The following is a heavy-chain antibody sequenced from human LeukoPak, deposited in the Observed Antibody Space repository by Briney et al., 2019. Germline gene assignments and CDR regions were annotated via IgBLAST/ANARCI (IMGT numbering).Heavy chain of an antibody. Sequence: ASVKVSRKASGYSFATFGISWVRQAPGQGLEWMGWISAYTGNTNYAQKFQARVTLTTDTSTSTAYMELGSLRSDDTAVYYCARVGEDNWNYGFDYWGQGTLVTVSS. CDR2: ISAYTGNT. V-gene: IGHV1-18*01. D-gene: IGHD1-7*01. CDR1: GYSFATFG. J-gene: IGHJ4*02. CDR3: ARVGEDNWNYGFDY.